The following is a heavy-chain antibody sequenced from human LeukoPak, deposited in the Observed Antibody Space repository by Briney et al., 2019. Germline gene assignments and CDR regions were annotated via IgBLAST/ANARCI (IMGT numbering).Heavy chain of an antibody. J-gene: IGHJ4*02. Sequence: PSQTLSLTCTVSGGSISSGGHYWSWIRQPPGKGLEWIEYIYHSGSTYYNPSLKSRVTISVDRSKNQFSLKLSSVTAADTAVYYCARMIAAAGDYWGQGTLVTVSS. CDR1: GGSISSGGHY. V-gene: IGHV4-30-2*01. CDR3: ARMIAAAGDY. D-gene: IGHD6-13*01. CDR2: IYHSGST.